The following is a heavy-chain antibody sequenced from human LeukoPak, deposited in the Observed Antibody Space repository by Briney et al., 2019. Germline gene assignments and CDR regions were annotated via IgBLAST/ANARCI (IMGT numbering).Heavy chain of an antibody. CDR1: GFTFSSYE. J-gene: IGHJ3*02. CDR2: ISSSGSSI. D-gene: IGHD3-22*01. CDR3: AREITPNSAYYNDAFDI. Sequence: PGGCLKLSCAASGFTFSSYEMNWVRQAPGKGLEWVSYISSSGSSIYYTDSVKGRLTISRDNAKNSLYLQMNSLRAEDTAVYYCAREITPNSAYYNDAFDIWGQGTIVTVSS. V-gene: IGHV3-48*03.